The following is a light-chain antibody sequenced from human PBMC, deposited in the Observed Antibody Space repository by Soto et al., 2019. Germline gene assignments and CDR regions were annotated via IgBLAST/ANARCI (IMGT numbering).Light chain of an antibody. J-gene: IGKJ1*01. V-gene: IGKV1-5*03. CDR2: KAS. CDR1: QSTSPW. Sequence: DIQMTQSPSTLSASVGDRVTITCRASQSTSPWLAWYQQKPGKAPKLLIYKASSLESGVPSRFSGSGSGTEFTLTISSLQPDDFATYYCQQYNSFPRTFGQGNKVEIK. CDR3: QQYNSFPRT.